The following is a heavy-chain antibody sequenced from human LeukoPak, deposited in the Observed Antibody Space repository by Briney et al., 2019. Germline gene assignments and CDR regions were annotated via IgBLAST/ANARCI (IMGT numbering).Heavy chain of an antibody. J-gene: IGHJ4*02. CDR1: GFTFDDYA. CDR2: ISWNSGSI. CDR3: AKNSLRYFDSSHFDY. D-gene: IGHD3-9*01. Sequence: GGSLRLSCAASGFTFDDYAMHWVRQAPGKGLEWVSDISWNSGSIGYADSVKGRFTISRDNAKNSLYLQMNSLRAEDTALYYCAKNSLRYFDSSHFDYWGQGTLVTVSS. V-gene: IGHV3-9*01.